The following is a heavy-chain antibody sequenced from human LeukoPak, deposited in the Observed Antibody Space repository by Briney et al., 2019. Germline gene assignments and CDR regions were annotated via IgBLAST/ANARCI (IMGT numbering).Heavy chain of an antibody. V-gene: IGHV4-4*07. J-gene: IGHJ3*02. D-gene: IGHD3-3*01. CDR3: ARALTIFGVDDAFDI. CDR1: GGSISSYY. CDR2: IYTSGST. Sequence: SETLSLTCTVSGGSISSYYWSWIRQPAGKGLEWIGRIYTSGSTNYNPSLKSQVTMSVDTSKNQFSLKLSSVTAADTAVYYCARALTIFGVDDAFDIWGQGTMVTVSS.